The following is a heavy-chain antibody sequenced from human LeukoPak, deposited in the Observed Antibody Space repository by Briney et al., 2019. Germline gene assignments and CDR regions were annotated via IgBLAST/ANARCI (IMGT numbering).Heavy chain of an antibody. V-gene: IGHV4-61*01. CDR3: ARDRRQAEYYDILTGYFHDAFDI. CDR2: IYYSGST. CDR1: GGSVSSGSYY. Sequence: SETLSLTCTVSGGSVSSGSYYWSWIRQPPGKGLEWIGYIYYSGSTNYNPSLKSRVTISVDTSKNQFSLKLSSVTAADTAVYYCARDRRQAEYYDILTGYFHDAFDIWGQGTMVTVSS. J-gene: IGHJ3*02. D-gene: IGHD3-9*01.